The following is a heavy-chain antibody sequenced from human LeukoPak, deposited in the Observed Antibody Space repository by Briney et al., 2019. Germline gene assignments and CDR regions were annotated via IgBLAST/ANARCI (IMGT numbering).Heavy chain of an antibody. CDR2: IKQDGSEK. CDR1: GFTFSSYW. CDR3: ARDGCSWSNWLDP. V-gene: IGHV3-7*01. D-gene: IGHD6-13*01. J-gene: IGHJ5*02. Sequence: GGSLRLSCAASGFTFSSYWMSWVRQAPGKGLEWVANIKQDGSEKYYVDSVKGRFTISRDNAKNTLYLQMNSLRAEDTAVYYCARDGCSWSNWLDPWGQATPATVSS.